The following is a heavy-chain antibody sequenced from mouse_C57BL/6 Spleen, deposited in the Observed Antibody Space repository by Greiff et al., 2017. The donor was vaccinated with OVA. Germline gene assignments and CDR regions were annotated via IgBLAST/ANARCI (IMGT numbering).Heavy chain of an antibody. CDR2: IYPGDGDT. CDR3: ARGDYYYGSSYGWYFDV. CDR1: GYAFSSYW. D-gene: IGHD1-1*01. J-gene: IGHJ1*03. V-gene: IGHV1-80*01. Sequence: VQLQQSGAELVKPGASVKISCKASGYAFSSYWMNWVKQRPGKGLEWIGQIYPGDGDTNYNGKFKGKATLTADKSSSTAYMQLSSLTSEDSAVYFCARGDYYYGSSYGWYFDVWGTWTTVTVSS.